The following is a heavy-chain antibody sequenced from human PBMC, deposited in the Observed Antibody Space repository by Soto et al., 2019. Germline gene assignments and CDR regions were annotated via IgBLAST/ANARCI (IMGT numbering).Heavy chain of an antibody. V-gene: IGHV4-30-4*01. Sequence: SETLSLTCTVSGGSISSGDYYWSWIRQPPGKGLEWIGYIYYSGSTYYNPSLKSRVTISVDTSKNQFSLKLSSVTAADTAVYYCATMGTPVTGLYYFDYWGQGTLVIVSS. CDR1: GGSISSGDYY. D-gene: IGHD4-17*01. CDR2: IYYSGST. CDR3: ATMGTPVTGLYYFDY. J-gene: IGHJ4*02.